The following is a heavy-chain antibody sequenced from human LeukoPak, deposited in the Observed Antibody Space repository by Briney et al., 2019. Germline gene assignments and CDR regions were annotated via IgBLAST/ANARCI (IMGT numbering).Heavy chain of an antibody. Sequence: SETLSLTCTVSGGSISSSSYYWGWIRQPPGKGLEWIGSIYYSGSTYYNPSLKSRVTISVDTSKNQFSLKLSSVTAADTAVYYCARGRARAWGYYDSSDYRLFDSWGQGTLVTVSS. CDR3: ARGRARAWGYYDSSDYRLFDS. CDR2: IYYSGST. J-gene: IGHJ4*02. D-gene: IGHD3-22*01. CDR1: GGSISSSSYY. V-gene: IGHV4-39*07.